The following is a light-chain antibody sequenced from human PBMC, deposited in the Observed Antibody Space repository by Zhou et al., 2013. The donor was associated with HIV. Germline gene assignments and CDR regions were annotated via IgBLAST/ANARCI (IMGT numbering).Light chain of an antibody. J-gene: IGKJ1*01. CDR3: QQYGSSPGT. CDR2: GAS. CDR1: HSVGSS. Sequence: EMVVTQSPATLSLSPGDTATLSCRASHSVGSSLAWYQQKPGQAPRLLIHGASTRATGVPARFSGSGSGTEFTLTISRLEPEDFAVYYCQQYGSSPGTFGQGTKVEIK. V-gene: IGKV3-20*01.